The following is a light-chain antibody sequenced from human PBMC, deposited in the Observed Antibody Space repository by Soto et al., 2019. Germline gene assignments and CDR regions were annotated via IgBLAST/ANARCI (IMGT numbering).Light chain of an antibody. Sequence: EIVLTQSPGTLSLSPGERATLSCRASQRVSSSYLAWYQRKVGQAPRLLIYGASSRATGIPDKFSGSGSGTDFTLTISRLEPEDFAVYYCQQYNNWPRTFGQGTKVDIK. V-gene: IGKV3-20*01. CDR2: GAS. CDR1: QRVSSSY. CDR3: QQYNNWPRT. J-gene: IGKJ1*01.